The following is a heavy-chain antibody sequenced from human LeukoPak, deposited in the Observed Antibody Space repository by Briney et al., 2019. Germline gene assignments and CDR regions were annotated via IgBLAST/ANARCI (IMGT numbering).Heavy chain of an antibody. CDR2: IYPRASDT. CDR3: ARTQDRIAARS. Sequence: GESLKISCKGSGYSFTNYWIGWVRQMPGKGLEWMGIIYPRASDTRYSPSFQGQVTISADKSIDTDYLQWSSLKASDTAIYYCARTQDRIAARSWGQGTLVTVSS. CDR1: GYSFTNYW. V-gene: IGHV5-51*01. J-gene: IGHJ4*02. D-gene: IGHD6-13*01.